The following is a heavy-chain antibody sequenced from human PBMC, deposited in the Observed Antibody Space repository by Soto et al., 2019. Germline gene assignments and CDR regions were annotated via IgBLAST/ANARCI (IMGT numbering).Heavy chain of an antibody. CDR3: ARGYYYDSSGYYHRYSVYFDY. V-gene: IGHV4-31*03. J-gene: IGHJ4*02. Sequence: SETLCLTCTVSGGSISSGGYYWSWIRKHPGKGLEWIGYIYYSGSTYYNPSLKSRVTISVDTSKNQFSLKLSSVTAADTAVYYCARGYYYDSSGYYHRYSVYFDYWGQGTLVTVSS. D-gene: IGHD3-22*01. CDR1: GGSISSGGYY. CDR2: IYYSGST.